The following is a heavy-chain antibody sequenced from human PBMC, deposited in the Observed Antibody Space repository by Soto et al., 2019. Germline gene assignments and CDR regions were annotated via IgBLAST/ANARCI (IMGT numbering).Heavy chain of an antibody. V-gene: IGHV3-48*03. J-gene: IGHJ4*02. Sequence: GGSLRLSCVASGFTFITYEMNWVRQAPGRGLEWISYISGSSSMIYYTDSVKGRFTISRDNAKNSLYLQMNSLRAEDTAVYYCANDFWSEYRWGQGTLVTAPQ. D-gene: IGHD3-3*01. CDR2: ISGSSSMI. CDR3: ANDFWSEYR. CDR1: GFTFITYE.